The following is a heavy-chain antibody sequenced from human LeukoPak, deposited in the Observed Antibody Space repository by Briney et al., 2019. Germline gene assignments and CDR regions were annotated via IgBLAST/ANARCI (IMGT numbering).Heavy chain of an antibody. CDR3: ARHVPTYYDFWSDYPGGHFDY. CDR2: IYYSGST. J-gene: IGHJ4*02. Sequence: WVRQAPGKGLEWIGSIYYSGSTYYNPSLKSRVTVSVDTSKNQFSLKLSSVTAADTAVYYCARHVPTYYDFWSDYPGGHFDYWGQGTLVTVSS. D-gene: IGHD3-3*01. V-gene: IGHV4-39*01.